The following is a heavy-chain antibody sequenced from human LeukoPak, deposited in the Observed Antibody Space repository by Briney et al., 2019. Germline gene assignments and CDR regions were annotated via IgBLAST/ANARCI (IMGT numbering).Heavy chain of an antibody. D-gene: IGHD3-10*01. CDR3: ARYYPSFDY. J-gene: IGHJ4*02. CDR1: GFTVSSNY. V-gene: IGHV3-53*01. CDR2: VYPDGTT. Sequence: PGGSLRLSCAASGFTVSSNYMSWVRQAPGEGLEWVSVVYPDGTTFFADSVKGRFTISRDNSKNTLYLQMNSLRAEDTAMYYCARYYPSFDYWGQGTLVTVSS.